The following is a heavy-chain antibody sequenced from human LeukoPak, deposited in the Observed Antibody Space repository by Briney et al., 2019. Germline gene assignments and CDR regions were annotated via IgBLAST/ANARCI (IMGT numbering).Heavy chain of an antibody. J-gene: IGHJ6*02. CDR3: AKVSLICEVVTQWGGMDG. CDR2: VNCNSNSI. Sequence: GGSLRFSCAASGFTFGDYAMHWHRHAPGKGLEWVSGVNCNSNSIGYADSVKGRFTIYRDHAKNSLYLQMVSLRAEDTALYHCAKVSLICEVVTQWGGMDGWGQGTTVTVSS. CDR1: GFTFGDYA. D-gene: IGHD3-3*02. V-gene: IGHV3-9*01.